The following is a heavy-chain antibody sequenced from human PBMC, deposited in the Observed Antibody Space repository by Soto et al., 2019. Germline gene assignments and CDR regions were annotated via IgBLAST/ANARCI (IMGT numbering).Heavy chain of an antibody. CDR2: ISWNSGSI. V-gene: IGHV3-9*01. CDR3: AKDGRVGYGSGTYYFDY. CDR1: GFTFDDYA. Sequence: DVQLVESGGGLVQPGRSLRLSCAASGFTFDDYAMHWVRQAPGKGLEWVSGISWNSGSIGYADSVKGRFTISRDNAKNSLYLQMNSLRAEDTALYYCAKDGRVGYGSGTYYFDYWGQGTLVTVSS. D-gene: IGHD3-10*01. J-gene: IGHJ4*02.